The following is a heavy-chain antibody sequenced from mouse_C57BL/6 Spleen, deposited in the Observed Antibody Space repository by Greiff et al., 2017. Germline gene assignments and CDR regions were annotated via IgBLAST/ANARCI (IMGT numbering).Heavy chain of an antibody. D-gene: IGHD1-1*02. J-gene: IGHJ1*03. CDR2: IYPRSGNT. V-gene: IGHV1-81*01. Sequence: VQLQESGAELARPGASVKLSCKASGYTFTSYGISWVKQRTGPGLEWIGEIYPRSGNTYYNEKFKGKATLTADKSSSTAYMELRSLTSEDSAVYFCAPCGNYGYFDVWGTGTTVTVSS. CDR3: APCGNYGYFDV. CDR1: GYTFTSYG.